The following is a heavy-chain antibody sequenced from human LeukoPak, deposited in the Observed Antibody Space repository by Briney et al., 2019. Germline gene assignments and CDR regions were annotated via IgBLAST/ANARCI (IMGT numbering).Heavy chain of an antibody. CDR1: GGSIRSSNW. CDR2: IYHSGGTT. CDR3: ARPTGRGGYPTDPFDI. V-gene: IGHV4-4*02. Sequence: SGTLSLTCAVSGGSIRSSNWWSWVRQPPGKGLEWIGEIYHSGGTTNYNPSLKSRVTISVDKSKNQFSLQPSSVTAADTALYYCARPTGRGGYPTDPFDIWGQGTMVTVSS. D-gene: IGHD6-25*01. J-gene: IGHJ3*02.